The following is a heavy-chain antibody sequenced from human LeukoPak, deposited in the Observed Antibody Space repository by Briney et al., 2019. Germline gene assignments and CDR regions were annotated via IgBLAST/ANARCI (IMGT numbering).Heavy chain of an antibody. Sequence: GGSLRLSCAASGFTFSSYAMSWVRQAPGKGLEWVSAISGSGGSTYYADSVKGRFTISRDNSKNTLYLQMNSLRAEDTAVYYCAKDGPIVVVPAAIVGYYYGMDVWGQGTTVTVSS. J-gene: IGHJ6*02. D-gene: IGHD2-2*02. CDR3: AKDGPIVVVPAAIVGYYYGMDV. CDR2: ISGSGGST. V-gene: IGHV3-23*01. CDR1: GFTFSSYA.